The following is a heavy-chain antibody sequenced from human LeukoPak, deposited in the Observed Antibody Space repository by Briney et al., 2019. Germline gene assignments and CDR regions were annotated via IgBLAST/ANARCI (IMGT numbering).Heavy chain of an antibody. V-gene: IGHV3-74*01. D-gene: IGHD5-18*01. CDR2: IKNDGSTT. Sequence: GGTLRLSCAASGFTFSSYWMLWVRQIPGKGLLWVSRIKNDGSTTTYADSVKGRFTISRDNAKNMLYLQMNSLRPEDTAVYYCAREGAAMAPRYFDHWGQGTLVTVSS. CDR3: AREGAAMAPRYFDH. J-gene: IGHJ4*02. CDR1: GFTFSSYW.